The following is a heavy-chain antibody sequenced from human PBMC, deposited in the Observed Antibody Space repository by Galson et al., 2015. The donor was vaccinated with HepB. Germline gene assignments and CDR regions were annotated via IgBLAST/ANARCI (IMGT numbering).Heavy chain of an antibody. CDR3: ARDGLGGSLDY. CDR1: GFTFSSYA. Sequence: SLRLSCAASGFTFSSYAMHWVRQAPGKGLEWVAVISYDGSNKYYADSVKGRFTISRDNSKNTLYLQMNSLRAEDTAVYYCARDGLGGSLDYWGQGTLVTVSS. D-gene: IGHD3-16*01. V-gene: IGHV3-30-3*01. J-gene: IGHJ4*02. CDR2: ISYDGSNK.